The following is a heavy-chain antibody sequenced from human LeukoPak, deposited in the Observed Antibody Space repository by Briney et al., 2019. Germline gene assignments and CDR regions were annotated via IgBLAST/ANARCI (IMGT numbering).Heavy chain of an antibody. V-gene: IGHV4-59*01. CDR2: IYYSGST. J-gene: IGHJ5*02. CDR3: ARDSGQWELPSWFDP. D-gene: IGHD1-26*01. CDR1: GGSISSYY. Sequence: PSETLSLTCTVSGGSISSYYWSWIRQPPGKGLEWIGYIYYSGSTNYNPSLKSRVTISVDTSKNQLSLKLSSVTAADTAVYYCARDSGQWELPSWFDPWGQGTLVTVSS.